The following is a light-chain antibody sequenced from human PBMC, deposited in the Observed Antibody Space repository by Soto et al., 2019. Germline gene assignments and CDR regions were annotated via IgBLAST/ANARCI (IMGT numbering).Light chain of an antibody. CDR1: QSISTY. CDR3: QQRSHWPT. Sequence: EIVLTQSPAILSLSPGERATLSCRASQSISTYLAWYQHRPGQAPRLLIYDASNRATGIPARFSGSGSGTDFTLTISSLEPEDFAVYYCQQRSHWPTFGQGTKLEIK. V-gene: IGKV3-11*01. J-gene: IGKJ2*01. CDR2: DAS.